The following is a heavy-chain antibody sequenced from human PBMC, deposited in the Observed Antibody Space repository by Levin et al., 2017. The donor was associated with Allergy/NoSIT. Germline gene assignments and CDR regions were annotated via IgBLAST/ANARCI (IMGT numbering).Heavy chain of an antibody. V-gene: IGHV3-30*04. CDR3: ARGLYCSLMSCQIHDNWFDP. CDR2: ISYDGSTN. J-gene: IGHJ5*02. CDR1: GFTFSHYA. D-gene: IGHD2-15*01. Sequence: GGSLRLSCAASGFTFSHYAMHWLRQPPGKGLQWVAVISYDGSTNYYTDSVKGRFTISRDNSNNALYLQLNNLSTEDTALYYCARGLYCSLMSCQIHDNWFDPWGQGTLVTVSS.